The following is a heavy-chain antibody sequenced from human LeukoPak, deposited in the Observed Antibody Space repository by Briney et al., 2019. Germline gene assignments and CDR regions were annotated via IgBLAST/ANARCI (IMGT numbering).Heavy chain of an antibody. CDR1: GGTFSSYA. CDR3: ARGDGWYGF. V-gene: IGHV1-8*02. CDR2: MNPNSGNT. Sequence: ASVKVSCKASGGTFSSYAISWVRQATGQGLEWMGWMNPNSGNTGYAQKFQGRVTMTRNTSISTAYMELSSLRSEDTAVYYCARGDGWYGFWGQGTLVTVSS. D-gene: IGHD6-19*01. J-gene: IGHJ4*02.